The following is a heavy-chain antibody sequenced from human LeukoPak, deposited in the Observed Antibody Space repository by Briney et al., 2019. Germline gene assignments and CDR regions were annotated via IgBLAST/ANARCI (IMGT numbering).Heavy chain of an antibody. V-gene: IGHV4-4*02. J-gene: IGHJ5*02. D-gene: IGHD2/OR15-2a*01. CDR3: ARDGNSFYDH. CDR2: IFYTGSP. CDR1: GGSINNHKW. Sequence: SETLSLTCAVTGGSINNHKWWSWMRQSPGKGLEWRGEIFYTGSPNYNPSFKSRIVMSVDKSNNQLSLILTSVTVADTAVYYCARDGNSFYDHWGRGIMVTVTS.